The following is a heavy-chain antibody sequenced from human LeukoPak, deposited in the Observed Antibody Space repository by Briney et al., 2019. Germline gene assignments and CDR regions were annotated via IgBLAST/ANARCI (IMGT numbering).Heavy chain of an antibody. CDR3: ARGGGYCSSTSCYTGDY. CDR1: GGTVISYA. J-gene: IGHJ4*02. CDR2: IIPIFGTA. V-gene: IGHV1-69*13. D-gene: IGHD2-2*02. Sequence: SVKVSCKASGGTVISYAISWVRQAPGQGLEWMGGIIPIFGTANYAQKFQGRVTITADESTSTAYMELSSLRSEDTAVYYCARGGGYCSSTSCYTGDYWGQGTLVTVSS.